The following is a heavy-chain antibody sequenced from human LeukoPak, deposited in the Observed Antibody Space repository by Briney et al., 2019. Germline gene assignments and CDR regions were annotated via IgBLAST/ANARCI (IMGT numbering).Heavy chain of an antibody. V-gene: IGHV4-61*08. CDR3: ARDSGARIYFDY. CDR2: IYYSGST. J-gene: IGHJ4*02. D-gene: IGHD1-26*01. CDR1: GGSISSGGYY. Sequence: SETLSLTCTVSGGSISSGGYYWSWIRQHPGKGLEWIGYIYYSGSTNYNPSLKSRVTISVDTSKNQFSLKLSSVTAADTAVYYCARDSGARIYFDYWGQGTLVTVSS.